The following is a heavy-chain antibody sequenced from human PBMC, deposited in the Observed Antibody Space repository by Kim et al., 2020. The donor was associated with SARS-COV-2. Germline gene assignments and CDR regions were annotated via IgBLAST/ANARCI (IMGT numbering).Heavy chain of an antibody. J-gene: IGHJ4*02. V-gene: IGHV5-10-1*01. Sequence: GESLKISCKVSGYSFTSYWISWVRQMPGKGLEWMGRIDPSDSYTNYSPSFQGHVTISADKSISTAYLQWSSLKASDTAMYYCARQGASGLEAPRCWGQGTLVTVSS. CDR3: ARQGASGLEAPRC. CDR1: GYSFTSYW. D-gene: IGHD6-19*01. CDR2: IDPSDSYT.